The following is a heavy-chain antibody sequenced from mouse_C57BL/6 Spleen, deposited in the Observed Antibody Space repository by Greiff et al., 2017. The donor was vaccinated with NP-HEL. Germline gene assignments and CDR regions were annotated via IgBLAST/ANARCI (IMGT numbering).Heavy chain of an antibody. CDR3: AREGGDGPYFDY. J-gene: IGHJ2*01. CDR1: GFTFSSYA. CDR2: ISDGGSYT. V-gene: IGHV5-4*01. Sequence: EVKLMESGGGLVKPGGSLKLSCAASGFTFSSYAMSWVRQTPEKRLEWVATISDGGSYTYYPDNVKGRFTISRDNAKNNLYLQMSHLKSEDTAMYYCAREGGDGPYFDYWGQGTTLTVSS. D-gene: IGHD2-13*01.